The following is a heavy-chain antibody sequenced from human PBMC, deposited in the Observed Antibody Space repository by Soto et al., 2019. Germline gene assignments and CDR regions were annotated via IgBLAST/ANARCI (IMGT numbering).Heavy chain of an antibody. V-gene: IGHV1-69*13. CDR2: IIPIFGTA. Sequence: ASVKVSCKASGGTFSSYAISWVRQAPGQGLEWMGGIIPIFGTANYAQKFQGRVTITADESTSTAYMELSSLRSEDTAVYYCAREGLVATPIHYYYYGMDVWGQGTTVTVSS. J-gene: IGHJ6*02. D-gene: IGHD5-12*01. CDR1: GGTFSSYA. CDR3: AREGLVATPIHYYYYGMDV.